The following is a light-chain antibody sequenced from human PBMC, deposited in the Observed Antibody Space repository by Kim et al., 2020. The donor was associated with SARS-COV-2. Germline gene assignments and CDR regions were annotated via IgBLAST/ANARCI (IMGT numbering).Light chain of an antibody. V-gene: IGKV1-27*01. CDR1: QGISNY. CDR3: HRYISAPLT. Sequence: DIQMTQSPSSLSASVGDRVTITCRASQGISNYLAWYQQKPGKVPKLLIYAASTLKSGVSSRCSGSGAVRDFTLTISSLQPEDVATYYCHRYISAPLTFGGGTKVDI. J-gene: IGKJ4*01. CDR2: AAS.